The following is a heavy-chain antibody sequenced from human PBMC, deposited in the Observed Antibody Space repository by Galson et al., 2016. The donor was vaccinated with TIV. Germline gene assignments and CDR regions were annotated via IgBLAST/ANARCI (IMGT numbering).Heavy chain of an antibody. CDR2: ISAHSGPT. CDR3: TRDRSIAAPRDMDV. J-gene: IGHJ6*02. CDR1: GYSFTTYG. Sequence: SVKVSCKASGYSFTTYGISWVRQAPGQGLEWMGSISAHSGPTDYAQKLQGRVTMTTDTSTNTAYMELRSLRSDDTAVYYCTRDRSIAAPRDMDVWGQGTAVTVSS. V-gene: IGHV1-18*01. D-gene: IGHD6-6*01.